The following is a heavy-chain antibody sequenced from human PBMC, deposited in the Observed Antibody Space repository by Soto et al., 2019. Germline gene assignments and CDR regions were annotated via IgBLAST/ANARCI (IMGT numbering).Heavy chain of an antibody. V-gene: IGHV3-33*01. J-gene: IGHJ6*02. D-gene: IGHD3-10*01. CDR2: IWYDGSNK. CDR1: GFTFSSYG. CDR3: ARGGVFHYYYYGMDV. Sequence: GGSLRLSCAASGFTFSSYGMHWVRQAPGKGLEWVAVIWYDGSNKYYADSVKGRFTISRDNSKNTLYLQMNSLRAEDTAVYYCARGGVFHYYYYGMDVWGQGTTVTVS.